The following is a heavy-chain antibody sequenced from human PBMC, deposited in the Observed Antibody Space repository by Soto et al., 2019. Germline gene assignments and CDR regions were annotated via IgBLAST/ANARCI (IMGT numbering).Heavy chain of an antibody. J-gene: IGHJ4*02. Sequence: VQLVESGGGVVQPGRSLRLSCAASGFTFSSYGMHWVRQAPGKGLEWVAVISYDGSNKYYADSVKGRFTISRDNSKNTLYLHMNSLRAEDTAVYYCAKDRYDILTGYHEYYFDYWGQGTLVTVSS. CDR2: ISYDGSNK. D-gene: IGHD3-9*01. CDR3: AKDRYDILTGYHEYYFDY. V-gene: IGHV3-30*18. CDR1: GFTFSSYG.